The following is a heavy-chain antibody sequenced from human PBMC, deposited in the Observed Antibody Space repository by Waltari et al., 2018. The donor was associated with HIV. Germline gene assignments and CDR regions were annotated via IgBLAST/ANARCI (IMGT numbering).Heavy chain of an antibody. J-gene: IGHJ3*02. V-gene: IGHV4-59*08. CDR1: GGSISSYY. CDR2: MYYSGST. D-gene: IGHD2-2*01. Sequence: QVQLQESGPGLVKPSETLSLNCTVSGGSISSYYWSWIRQPPGKGLEWIGYMYYSGSTNSNPSLKSRVTSSVDTSKNQFSLKLSSVTAADTAMYYCARQSCSSTSCYHRNAFDIWGQGTMVTVSS. CDR3: ARQSCSSTSCYHRNAFDI.